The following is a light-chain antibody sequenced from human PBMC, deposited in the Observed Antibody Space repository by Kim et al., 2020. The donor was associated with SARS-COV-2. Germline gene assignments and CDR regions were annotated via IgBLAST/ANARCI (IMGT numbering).Light chain of an antibody. CDR3: QQHNNWPRYT. CDR2: GAS. Sequence: ETVMTQSPATLSVSPGDRATLSCRASQSVGSNLAWYQQKPGQAPRLLIYGASTRATGIPVRFSGSGSGTEFTLTISSLQSEDFAVYYCQQHNNWPRYTFGQGTKLEI. V-gene: IGKV3-15*01. CDR1: QSVGSN. J-gene: IGKJ2*01.